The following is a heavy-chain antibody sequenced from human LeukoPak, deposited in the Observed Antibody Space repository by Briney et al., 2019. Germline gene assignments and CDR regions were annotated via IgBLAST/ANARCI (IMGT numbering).Heavy chain of an antibody. V-gene: IGHV3-48*03. CDR1: GFTFSSYE. CDR3: GRGDAMVINY. D-gene: IGHD5-18*01. CDR2: ISSSGSTI. Sequence: GSLRLSCAASGFTFSSYEMNWVRQAPGKGLEWVSYISSSGSTIYYADSVKGRFTISRDNAKNSLYLQMNSLRAEDTAVYYCGRGDAMVINYWGQGTLVTVSS. J-gene: IGHJ4*02.